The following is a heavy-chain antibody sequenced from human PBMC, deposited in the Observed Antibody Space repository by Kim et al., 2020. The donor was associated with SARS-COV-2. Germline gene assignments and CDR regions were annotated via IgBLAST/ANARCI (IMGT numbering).Heavy chain of an antibody. J-gene: IGHJ6*02. CDR2: LYDTGSA. Sequence: SETLSLTCTISDASISNYYLSWIRQTPGKGLEWIGYLYDTGSADYSPSFKSRVTISVDKSKNQFSLKVTSVTAADTAVYYCARTDGSGRFSSAMVVWGQG. D-gene: IGHD3-10*01. CDR3: ARTDGSGRFSSAMVV. CDR1: DASISNYY. V-gene: IGHV4-59*01.